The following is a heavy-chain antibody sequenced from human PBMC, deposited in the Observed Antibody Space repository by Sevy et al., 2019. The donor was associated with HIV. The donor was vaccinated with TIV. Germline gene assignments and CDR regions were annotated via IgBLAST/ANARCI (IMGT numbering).Heavy chain of an antibody. Sequence: GGSLRLSCAASGFTFSRYWMTWVRQAPGKGLEWVANIKQDESEKYYVDAVKGRFTISRDNAKNSMYLQMNSLRADDTAVYYCARAEQVTMLRRLGCLYFDSWGQGTLVTVSS. J-gene: IGHJ4*02. CDR3: ARAEQVTMLRRLGCLYFDS. CDR2: IKQDESEK. D-gene: IGHD2-8*01. V-gene: IGHV3-7*01. CDR1: GFTFSRYW.